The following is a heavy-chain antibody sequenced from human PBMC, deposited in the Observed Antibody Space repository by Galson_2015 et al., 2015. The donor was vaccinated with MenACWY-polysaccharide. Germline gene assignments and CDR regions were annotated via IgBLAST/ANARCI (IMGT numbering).Heavy chain of an antibody. CDR3: ARPKEDSSGYYQDAFDV. D-gene: IGHD3-22*01. J-gene: IGHJ3*01. CDR2: IYGAGTA. V-gene: IGHV3-53*01. Sequence: SLRLSCAASGFTVSRAYLNWVRQAPGKGLEWVSGIYGAGTASYADSVKGRCTISRDNSKNTVDLQINGLRVKDTAVYYCARPKEDSSGYYQDAFDVWGQGTVVTVSS. CDR1: GFTVSRAY.